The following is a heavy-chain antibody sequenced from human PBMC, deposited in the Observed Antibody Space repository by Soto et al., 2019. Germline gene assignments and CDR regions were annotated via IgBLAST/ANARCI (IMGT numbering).Heavy chain of an antibody. CDR3: ATDKVFGSIVGAGDYFDY. D-gene: IGHD1-26*01. J-gene: IGHJ4*02. Sequence: GASVKVSCKVSGYTLTESSMHWVRQAPGKGLEWMGGFDPEDGETIYAQKFQGRVTMTEDTSTDTAYMELSSLRSEDTAVYYCATDKVFGSIVGAGDYFDYWGQGTLVTVS. V-gene: IGHV1-24*01. CDR1: GYTLTESS. CDR2: FDPEDGET.